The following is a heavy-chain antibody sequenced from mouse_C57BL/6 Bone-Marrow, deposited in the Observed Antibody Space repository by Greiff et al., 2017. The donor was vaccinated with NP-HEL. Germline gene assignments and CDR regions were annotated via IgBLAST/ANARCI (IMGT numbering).Heavy chain of an antibody. CDR2: ISSGGSYT. V-gene: IGHV5-6*01. CDR3: ARHVLLGGNYAMDY. Sequence: EVHLVESGGDLVKPGGSLKLSCAASGFTFSSYGMSWVRQTPDKRLEWVATISSGGSYTYYPDSVKGRFTISRDNAKNTLYLQRSSLKSEDTAMYYGARHVLLGGNYAMDYWGQGTSVTVSS. D-gene: IGHD4-1*01. CDR1: GFTFSSYG. J-gene: IGHJ4*01.